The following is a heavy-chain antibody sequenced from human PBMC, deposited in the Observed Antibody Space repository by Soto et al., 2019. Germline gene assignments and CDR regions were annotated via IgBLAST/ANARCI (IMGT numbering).Heavy chain of an antibody. D-gene: IGHD6-19*01. CDR2: IKSKTDGGTT. Sequence: GGSLRLSCAASGFTFSNAWMSWVRQAPGKGLEWVGRIKSKTDGGTTDYAAPVKGRFTISRDDSKNTLYLQMNSLKTEDTAVYYCTTRIAVAGNTFLDYFDYWGQGTLVTVSS. V-gene: IGHV3-15*01. CDR3: TTRIAVAGNTFLDYFDY. CDR1: GFTFSNAW. J-gene: IGHJ4*02.